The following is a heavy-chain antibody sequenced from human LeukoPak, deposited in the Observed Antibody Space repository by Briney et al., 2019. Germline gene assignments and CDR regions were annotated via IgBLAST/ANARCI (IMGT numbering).Heavy chain of an antibody. CDR2: IYYSGST. D-gene: IGHD2-2*01. Sequence: SETLSLTCTVSGGSISSSSYYWGWIRQPPGKGLEWIGSIYYSGSTYYNPSLKSRVTISVDTSKHQFSLKLSSVTAADTAVYYCARQPVRYCSSTSCYFDYWGQGTLVTVSS. CDR1: GGSISSSSYY. J-gene: IGHJ4*02. CDR3: ARQPVRYCSSTSCYFDY. V-gene: IGHV4-39*01.